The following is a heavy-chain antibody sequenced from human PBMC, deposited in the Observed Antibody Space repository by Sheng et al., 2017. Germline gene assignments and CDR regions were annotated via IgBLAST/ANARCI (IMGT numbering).Heavy chain of an antibody. V-gene: IGHV3-23*04. CDR1: GFTFVDYA. J-gene: IGHJ4*02. CDR3: ARGSCGGISCYPHPIDF. D-gene: IGHD2-2*01. CDR2: VSGGGGVT. Sequence: DLEESGGGVVQPGESLTLSCGASGFTFVDYAMTWVRQAPGKGLEWVATVSGGGGVTYYADSVKGRFTITRDNSRKMLFLHMSRLRAEDTAVFFCARGSCGGISCYPHPIDFWGQGTLVTVSS.